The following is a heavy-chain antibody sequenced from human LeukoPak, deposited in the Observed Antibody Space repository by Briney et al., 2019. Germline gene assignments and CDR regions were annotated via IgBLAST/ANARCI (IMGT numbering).Heavy chain of an antibody. D-gene: IGHD2-15*01. CDR3: ARDRDRMPNPFDI. V-gene: IGHV1-2*02. Sequence: GASVKVSCKASGYTFTGYYMHWVRQAPGQGLEWMGWINPNSGGTNYAQKFQGRVTMTRDTSISTAYMELSRLRSDDTAVYYCARDRDRMPNPFDIWGQGTMVTVSS. CDR2: INPNSGGT. J-gene: IGHJ3*02. CDR1: GYTFTGYY.